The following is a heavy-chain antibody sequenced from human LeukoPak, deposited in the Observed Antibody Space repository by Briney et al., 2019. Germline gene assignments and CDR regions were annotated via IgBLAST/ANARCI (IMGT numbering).Heavy chain of an antibody. V-gene: IGHV3-30-3*01. CDR1: GFTFSSYA. Sequence: GGSLRLSCAASGFTFSSYAMHWVRQAPGKGLEWVAVISYDGSNKYYAASVKGRFTISRDNSKNTLYLQMNSLRAEDTAVYYCAKDYCSSTSCWGPYYYYMDVWGKGTTVTVSS. CDR3: AKDYCSSTSCWGPYYYYMDV. D-gene: IGHD2-2*01. J-gene: IGHJ6*03. CDR2: ISYDGSNK.